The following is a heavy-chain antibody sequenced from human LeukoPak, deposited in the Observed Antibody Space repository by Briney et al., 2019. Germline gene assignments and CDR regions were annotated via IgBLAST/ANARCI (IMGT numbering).Heavy chain of an antibody. CDR1: GYTFTGYY. CDR3: ARDTPDSSGYYLHYYFDY. D-gene: IGHD3-22*01. V-gene: IGHV1-2*02. Sequence: ASVKASCKASGYTFTGYYMHWVRQAPGQGLEWMGWINPNSGGTNYAQKFQGRVTMTRDTSISTAYMELSRLRSDDTAVYYCARDTPDSSGYYLHYYFDYWGQGTLVTVSS. J-gene: IGHJ4*02. CDR2: INPNSGGT.